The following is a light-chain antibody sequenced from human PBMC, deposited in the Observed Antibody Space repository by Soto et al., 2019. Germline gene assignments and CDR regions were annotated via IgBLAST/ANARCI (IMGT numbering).Light chain of an antibody. J-gene: IGKJ3*01. V-gene: IGKV3-11*01. CDR2: EAS. Sequence: EIVLTQSPSTLSSSAGERATLSCRASQSVSSYLAWYQQKPGQAPRLLIYEASNRDTGIRARFSGSGSGTDFALTISSIGLEDFAVYYYQQRNNCPSLFTFGPGTKVDIK. CDR3: QQRNNCPSLFT. CDR1: QSVSSY.